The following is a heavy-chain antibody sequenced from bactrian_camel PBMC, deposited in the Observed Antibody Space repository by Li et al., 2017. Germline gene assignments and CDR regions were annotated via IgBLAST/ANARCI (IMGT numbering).Heavy chain of an antibody. CDR3: AAARCRRRAGMY. CDR1: TRINSIYC. V-gene: IGHV3S53*01. CDR2: LDADGST. Sequence: HVQLVESGGGSVQTGGSLRLSCETSTRINSIYCMGWFRQVPGKEREGVAALDADGSTVYTDAVKGRFTISHDNAKKTAYLQMNTLKPEDSGMYYCAAARCRRRAGMYWGQGTQVTVS. J-gene: IGHJ4*01. D-gene: IGHD1*01.